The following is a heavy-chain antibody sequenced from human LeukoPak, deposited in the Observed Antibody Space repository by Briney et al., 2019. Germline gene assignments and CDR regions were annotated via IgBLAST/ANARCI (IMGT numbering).Heavy chain of an antibody. CDR3: ASAYDYVWGSYRPPQY. D-gene: IGHD3-16*02. Sequence: GGSLRLSGAASGFPFSTYAMTWVRQAPGKGLEWVSLISGSGGTTYHAGSVKGRFTISRDNSMNTLYLQMNSLRAEDTALYYCASAYDYVWGSYRPPQYWGQGALVTVSS. V-gene: IGHV3-23*01. CDR1: GFPFSTYA. CDR2: ISGSGGTT. J-gene: IGHJ4*02.